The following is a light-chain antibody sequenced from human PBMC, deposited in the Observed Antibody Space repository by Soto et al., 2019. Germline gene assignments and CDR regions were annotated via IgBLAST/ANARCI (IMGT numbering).Light chain of an antibody. CDR1: QSVSSY. Sequence: IVLTQSPATLSLSPGERATLSCRASQSVSSYLAWYQQKPGQAPRLLIYDASNRATGIRARFSGSGSGTDFTLTISSLEPEDFAVYYCQQRSNWPSITFGQGTRLEIK. J-gene: IGKJ5*01. V-gene: IGKV3-11*01. CDR2: DAS. CDR3: QQRSNWPSIT.